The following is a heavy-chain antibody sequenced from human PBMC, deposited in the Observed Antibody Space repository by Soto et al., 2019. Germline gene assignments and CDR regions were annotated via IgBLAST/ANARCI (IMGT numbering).Heavy chain of an antibody. D-gene: IGHD4-4*01. CDR3: AGDYSNYDYYYGMDV. J-gene: IGHJ6*02. CDR1: GGSISSGGYY. V-gene: IGHV4-31*03. Sequence: SETLSLTCTVSGGSISSGGYYWSWIRQHPGKGLEWIGYIYYSGSTYYNPSLKSRVTISVDTSKNQFSLKLSSVTAADTAVYYCAGDYSNYDYYYGMDVWGQGTTVTVSS. CDR2: IYYSGST.